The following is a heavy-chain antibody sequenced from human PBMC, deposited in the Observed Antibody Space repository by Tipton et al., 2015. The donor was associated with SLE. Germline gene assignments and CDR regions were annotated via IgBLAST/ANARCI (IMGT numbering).Heavy chain of an antibody. D-gene: IGHD3-3*01. Sequence: SMRLSCAASGFTFSTYAMSWVRQAPGKGLEWVSAISGSGGSTYYADSVKGRFTISRDNSKNTLYLQMNSLRAEDTAVYYCAKSTDFWSGYKTGMAVWGQGTTVAVSS. V-gene: IGHV3-23*01. CDR1: GFTFSTYA. CDR2: ISGSGGST. J-gene: IGHJ6*02. CDR3: AKSTDFWSGYKTGMAV.